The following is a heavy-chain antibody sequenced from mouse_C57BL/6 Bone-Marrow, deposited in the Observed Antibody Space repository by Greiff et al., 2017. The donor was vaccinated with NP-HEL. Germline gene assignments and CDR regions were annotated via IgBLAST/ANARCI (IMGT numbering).Heavy chain of an antibody. CDR1: GFTFSDFY. J-gene: IGHJ1*03. D-gene: IGHD2-10*02. Sequence: EVQGVESGGGLVQSGRSLRLSCATSGFTFSDFYMEWVRQAPGKGLEWIAASRNKANDYTTEYSASVKGRFIVSRDTSQSILYLQMNALRAEDTAIYYCARDAEYGYYGQWYFDVWGTGTTVTVSS. CDR3: ARDAEYGYYGQWYFDV. V-gene: IGHV7-1*01. CDR2: SRNKANDYTT.